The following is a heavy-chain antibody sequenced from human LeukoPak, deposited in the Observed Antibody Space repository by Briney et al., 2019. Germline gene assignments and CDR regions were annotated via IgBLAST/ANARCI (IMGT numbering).Heavy chain of an antibody. Sequence: SETLSLTCAVYGGSFSGYYWSWIRQPPGKGLEWIGEINHSGSTNYNPSLKSRVTISVDTSKNQFSLTLSSVTAADTAVYYCARGRRYWGQGTLVTVST. CDR3: ARGRRY. CDR2: INHSGST. J-gene: IGHJ4*02. V-gene: IGHV4-34*01. CDR1: GGSFSGYY. D-gene: IGHD1-14*01.